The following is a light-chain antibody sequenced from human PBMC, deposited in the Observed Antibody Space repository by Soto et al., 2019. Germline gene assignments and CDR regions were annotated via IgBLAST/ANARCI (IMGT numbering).Light chain of an antibody. Sequence: DIQMTQSPSTLSASVGDRVTITCQASQSISYWLAWYQQKPGKAPKLLIYDVSTLESGVPARFSGSRSGTEFTLTITSLQPDDSATYYCQQYNTFLTFGQGTKVEI. J-gene: IGKJ1*01. CDR3: QQYNTFLT. CDR2: DVS. V-gene: IGKV1-5*01. CDR1: QSISYW.